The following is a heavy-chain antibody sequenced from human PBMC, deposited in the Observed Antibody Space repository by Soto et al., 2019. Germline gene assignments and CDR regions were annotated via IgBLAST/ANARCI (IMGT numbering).Heavy chain of an antibody. CDR1: GFTFDDYT. V-gene: IGHV3-43*01. CDR3: ARGGYCSSTSCYTQEMYFDY. CDR2: ISWDGGST. Sequence: LRLSCAASGFTFDDYTMHWVRQAPGKGLEWVSLISWDGGSTYYADSVKGRFTISRDNSKNSLYLQMNSLRTEDTALYYCARGGYCSSTSCYTQEMYFDYWGQGTLVTVSS. J-gene: IGHJ4*02. D-gene: IGHD2-2*02.